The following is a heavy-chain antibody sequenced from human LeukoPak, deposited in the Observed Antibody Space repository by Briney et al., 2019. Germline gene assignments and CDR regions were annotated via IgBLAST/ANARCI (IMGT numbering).Heavy chain of an antibody. CDR3: AREPGYRVIPFTQYGGAFDI. J-gene: IGHJ3*02. CDR1: GGSISSGSYY. V-gene: IGHV4-39*07. D-gene: IGHD3-16*02. Sequence: SETLSLTCTVSGGSISSGSYYWGWIRQPPGKGLEWIGTIYYSGRTNYSGRTNYNSSLKSRVTISVDTSKNQFSLKLSSVTAADTAVYYCAREPGYRVIPFTQYGGAFDIWGQGTMVTVSS. CDR2: IY.